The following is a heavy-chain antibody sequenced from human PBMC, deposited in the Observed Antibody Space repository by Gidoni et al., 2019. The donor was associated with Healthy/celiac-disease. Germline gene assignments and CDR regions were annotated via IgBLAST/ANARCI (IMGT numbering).Heavy chain of an antibody. D-gene: IGHD2-2*01. J-gene: IGHJ6*02. CDR1: GFTFDDYA. V-gene: IGHV3-9*01. CDR3: AKDSGAIIYCSSTSCYGMDV. Sequence: EVQLVESGGGLVQPGRSLRLSCAASGFTFDDYAMHWVRQAPGKGLEWVSGISWNSGSIGYADSVKGRFTISRDNAKNSQYLQMNSLRAEDTALYYCAKDSGAIIYCSSTSCYGMDVWGQGTTVTVSS. CDR2: ISWNSGSI.